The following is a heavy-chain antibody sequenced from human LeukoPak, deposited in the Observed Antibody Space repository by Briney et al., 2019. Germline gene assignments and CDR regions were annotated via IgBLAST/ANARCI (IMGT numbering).Heavy chain of an antibody. CDR1: GFTFSSYS. CDR3: ARVPDYGGKSGYFDY. J-gene: IGHJ4*02. Sequence: PGGSLRLSCAASGFTFSSYSKNWVRQAPGKGLEWVSYISSSSITMYYADSVKGRFTISRDNAKNSLYLQMNSLRDEDTGVYSCARVPDYGGKSGYFDYWGQGTLVTVSS. CDR2: ISSSSITM. D-gene: IGHD4-23*01. V-gene: IGHV3-48*02.